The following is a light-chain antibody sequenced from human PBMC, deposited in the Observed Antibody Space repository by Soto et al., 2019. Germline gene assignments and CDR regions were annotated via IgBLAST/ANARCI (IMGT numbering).Light chain of an antibody. J-gene: IGLJ2*01. V-gene: IGLV2-23*01. CDR2: EGR. CDR3: CSYAGGDTNVL. Sequence: QSALTQPASVSGSPGQSITISCTGTSSNLGRYSLISWYQQYPGKAPKLIIYEGRKRPSGISSRFSGSNSDSMASLPISGLQVEDEDDYFYCSYAGGDTNVLFGGGTKLTVL. CDR1: SSNLGRYSL.